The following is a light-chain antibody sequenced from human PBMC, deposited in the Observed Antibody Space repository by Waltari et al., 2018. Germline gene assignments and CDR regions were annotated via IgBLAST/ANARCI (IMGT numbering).Light chain of an antibody. CDR1: NVGGRL. CDR3: QVWDTSSDHAVV. J-gene: IGLJ2*01. V-gene: IGLV3-21*02. Sequence: SYVLTQPPSVSVAPGQTATITCGGNNVGGRLVHWYQQRPGQPPVLVIYDDNNRPSGIPDRFPGSTSRNTATLTISRVEAGDEADYYCQVWDTSSDHAVVIGGGTKVTVL. CDR2: DDN.